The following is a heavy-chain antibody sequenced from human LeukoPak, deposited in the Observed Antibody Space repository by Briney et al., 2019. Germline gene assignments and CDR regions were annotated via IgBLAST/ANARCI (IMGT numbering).Heavy chain of an antibody. CDR3: TRGPEWDPKQLGFKYFDY. CDR1: GFNFPGDG. D-gene: IGHD1-26*01. Sequence: GSLRLSCAASGFNFPGDGMSWVRQAPGKGLEWISGINWNGGDKRYAVSVRGRFTISRDNARNSLYLHMDSLRGEDTALYYCTRGPEWDPKQLGFKYFDYWGQGALVTVSS. CDR2: INWNGGDK. J-gene: IGHJ4*02. V-gene: IGHV3-20*04.